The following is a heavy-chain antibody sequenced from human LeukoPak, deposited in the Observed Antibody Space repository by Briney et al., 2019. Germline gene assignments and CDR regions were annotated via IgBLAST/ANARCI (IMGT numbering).Heavy chain of an antibody. CDR1: GFTFSSYW. Sequence: GGSLGLSCAASGFTFSSYWMSWVRQAPGKGLEWVANIKHDGSEKNYVDSMKGRFTISRDNAKNSLYLQMNSLRAEDTAVYYCARPLYFGDDAFDIWGQGTLVTVSS. V-gene: IGHV3-7*01. CDR3: ARPLYFGDDAFDI. J-gene: IGHJ3*02. D-gene: IGHD4-17*01. CDR2: IKHDGSEK.